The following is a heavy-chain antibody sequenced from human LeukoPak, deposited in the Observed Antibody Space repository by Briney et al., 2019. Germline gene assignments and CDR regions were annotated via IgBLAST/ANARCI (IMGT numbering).Heavy chain of an antibody. Sequence: SETLSLTCAVYGGSFSGYYWSWIRQPPGKGLEWIGEINHSGSTNYNPSLKSRVTISVDTSKNQFSLELSSVTAADTAVYYCARLGRRMTSLDYWGQGTLVTVSS. J-gene: IGHJ4*02. CDR2: INHSGST. CDR1: GGSFSGYY. D-gene: IGHD3/OR15-3a*01. V-gene: IGHV4-34*01. CDR3: ARLGRRMTSLDY.